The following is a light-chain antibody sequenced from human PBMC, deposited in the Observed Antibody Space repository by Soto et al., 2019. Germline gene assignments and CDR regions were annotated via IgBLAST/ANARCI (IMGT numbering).Light chain of an antibody. J-gene: IGKJ1*01. V-gene: IGKV4-1*01. CDR3: HQNHSAPQT. Sequence: DIVMTQSPDSLAVSLGERATINCKSSQSVLYSPNNKNYLAWYQQKPGQPPMLLVYWASTRESGGPDRFSGSGSGTDFTLNISSLQAEDAAVYYCHQNHSAPQTFGQGTKVEIK. CDR2: WAS. CDR1: QSVLYSPNNKNY.